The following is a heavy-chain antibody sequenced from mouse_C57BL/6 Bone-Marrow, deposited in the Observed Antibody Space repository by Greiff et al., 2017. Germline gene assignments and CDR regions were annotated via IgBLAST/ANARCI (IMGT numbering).Heavy chain of an antibody. CDR1: GYTFTSYW. CDR2: IDTSDSYT. J-gene: IGHJ2*01. Sequence: VQLQQPGAELVRPGTSVTLSCKASGYTFTSYWVHWVKQRPGQGLEWIGVIDTSDSYTNYNQKFKGKATLTVDTSSSTAYMQLSSLTSEDSAVYYCARILGLDYWGQGTTLTVSS. D-gene: IGHD4-1*01. V-gene: IGHV1-59*01. CDR3: ARILGLDY.